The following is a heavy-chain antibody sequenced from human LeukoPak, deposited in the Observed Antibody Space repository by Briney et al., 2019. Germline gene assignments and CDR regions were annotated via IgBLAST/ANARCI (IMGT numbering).Heavy chain of an antibody. V-gene: IGHV3-7*05. J-gene: IGHJ3*02. CDR1: RFTLSSYW. CDR2: IKQDGSEK. D-gene: IGHD6-13*01. CDR3: ARYSSSWHAYDI. Sequence: PGGSLRLSCAASRFTLSSYWMSWVRQAPGKGLQWVANIKQDGSEKYYVDSVKGRFTISRDNAKNSLSLQMNSLRAEDTAVYYCARYSSSWHAYDIWGQGTMATVSA.